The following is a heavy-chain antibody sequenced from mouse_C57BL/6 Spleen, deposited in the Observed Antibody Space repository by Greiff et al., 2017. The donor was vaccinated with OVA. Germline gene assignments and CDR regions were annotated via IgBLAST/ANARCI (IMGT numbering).Heavy chain of an antibody. CDR3: ARGGTVVPFDY. D-gene: IGHD1-1*01. CDR1: GGVVEGDC. Sequence: EVRLQQSGAELVKPGASVKLSCTACGGVVEGDCMHCRNHTTEQGLEWILRIDPEDGETKYAPKFQGKATITADTSSNTAYLQLSSLTSEDTAVYYCARGGTVVPFDYWGQGTTLTVSS. CDR2: IDPEDGET. J-gene: IGHJ2*01. V-gene: IGHV14-2*01.